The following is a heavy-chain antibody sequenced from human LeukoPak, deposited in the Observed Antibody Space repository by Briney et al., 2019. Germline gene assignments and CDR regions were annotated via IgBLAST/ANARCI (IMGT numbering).Heavy chain of an antibody. CDR3: ARDLYSNDYSNYGY. CDR2: ISSSGSTI. V-gene: IGHV3-11*04. J-gene: IGHJ4*02. Sequence: GGSLRLSCAASGFTFSDYYMSWIRQAPGKGLEWVSYISSSGSTIYYADSVKGRFTISRDNAKNSLYLQMNSLRAEDTAVYYCARDLYSNDYSNYGYWGQGTLVTVSS. D-gene: IGHD4-11*01. CDR1: GFTFSDYY.